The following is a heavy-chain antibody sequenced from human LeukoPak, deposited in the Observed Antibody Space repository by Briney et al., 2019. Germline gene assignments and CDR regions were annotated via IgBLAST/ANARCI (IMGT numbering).Heavy chain of an antibody. CDR3: ARGSSSSWYSTPLDY. V-gene: IGHV3-23*01. Sequence: GGSLRLSCAASGFTFSSYAMSWVRQAPGKGLEWVSAISGSGGSRYSADSVKGRFTISRDNAKNTLHLQMNSLRGEDTAVYYCARGSSSSWYSTPLDYWGQGTLVTVSS. D-gene: IGHD6-13*01. J-gene: IGHJ4*02. CDR2: ISGSGGSR. CDR1: GFTFSSYA.